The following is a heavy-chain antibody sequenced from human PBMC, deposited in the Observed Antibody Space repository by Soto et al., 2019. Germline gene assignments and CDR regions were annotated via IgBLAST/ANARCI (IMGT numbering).Heavy chain of an antibody. CDR1: GYTFTSYY. Sequence: GASVKVSCKASGYTFTSYYMHWVRQAPGQGLEWMGIINPSGGSTSYAQKFQGRVTMTRDTSTSTVYMELSSLRSEDTAVYYCAWYCGGDCSTDAFDIWGQGTRDTVS. CDR2: INPSGGST. D-gene: IGHD2-21*02. V-gene: IGHV1-46*01. J-gene: IGHJ3*02. CDR3: AWYCGGDCSTDAFDI.